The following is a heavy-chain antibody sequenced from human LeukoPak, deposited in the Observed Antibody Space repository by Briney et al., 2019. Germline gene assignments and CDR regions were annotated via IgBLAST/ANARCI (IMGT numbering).Heavy chain of an antibody. CDR2: INHSGST. D-gene: IGHD2-2*01. Sequence: SETLSLTCAVYGGSFSGYYWSWIRQPPGKGLEWIGEINHSGSTNYNPSLKSRVTISVDTSKNQFSLKLSSVTAADTAVYYCARLAYCSSITCNFDYWGQGTLVTVSS. CDR3: ARLAYCSSITCNFDY. V-gene: IGHV4-34*01. CDR1: GGSFSGYY. J-gene: IGHJ4*02.